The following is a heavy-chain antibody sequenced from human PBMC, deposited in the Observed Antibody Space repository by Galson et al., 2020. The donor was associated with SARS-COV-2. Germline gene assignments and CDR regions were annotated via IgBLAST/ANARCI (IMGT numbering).Heavy chain of an antibody. D-gene: IGHD3-10*01. CDR1: AVSISSGTYR. Sequence: SETLSLTCTVSAVSISSGTYRWSWIRQTAGEGLEWIGHIRTSGDTSYNPSLKSRVTISVDTSKNQFSLNLNSVTAADTAIYYCAGADYNKSFFDYWGQGALVTVSS. CDR3: AGADYNKSFFDY. V-gene: IGHV4-61*09. CDR2: IRTSGDT. J-gene: IGHJ4*02.